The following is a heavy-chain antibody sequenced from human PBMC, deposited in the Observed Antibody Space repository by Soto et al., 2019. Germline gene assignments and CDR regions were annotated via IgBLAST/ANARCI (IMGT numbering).Heavy chain of an antibody. Sequence: GGSLRLSCAASGFTFSSYAMSWVRQAPGKGLEWVSAISGSGGSTYYADSVKGRFTISRDNSKNTLYLQMNSLRAEDTAVYYCAKGPTLVRGVIPHWFDPWGQGTLVTVSS. D-gene: IGHD3-10*01. CDR3: AKGPTLVRGVIPHWFDP. J-gene: IGHJ5*02. CDR1: GFTFSSYA. V-gene: IGHV3-23*01. CDR2: ISGSGGST.